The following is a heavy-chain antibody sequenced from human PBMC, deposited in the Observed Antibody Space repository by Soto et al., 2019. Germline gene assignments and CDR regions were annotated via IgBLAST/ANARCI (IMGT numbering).Heavy chain of an antibody. D-gene: IGHD2-21*02. Sequence: SETLSLTCTVSGGSISGYYWSWIRQPPGKGLEWIGYMYNTGSTVYNPSFKSRVTISVDTSKNQFSLRLNSVTAADTAVYYCARDLWGYCGTDCYPLDVWGQGTTVTVS. V-gene: IGHV4-59*01. CDR2: MYNTGST. CDR1: GGSISGYY. CDR3: ARDLWGYCGTDCYPLDV. J-gene: IGHJ6*02.